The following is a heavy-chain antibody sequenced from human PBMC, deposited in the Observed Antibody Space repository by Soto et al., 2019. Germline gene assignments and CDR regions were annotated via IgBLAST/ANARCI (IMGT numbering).Heavy chain of an antibody. CDR1: GFTFDIYS. CDR2: IRSSSSPI. V-gene: IGHV3-21*01. CDR3: ARDHDVVAEGGLVDY. D-gene: IGHD2-15*01. J-gene: IGHJ4*02. Sequence: EVQLVESGGGLVKPGGSLRLSCAASGFTFDIYSMNGVRQAPGKGLEWVSSIRSSSSPIYYADSVKGRFTISRDDAKNSLYLQMNSLRAEDTAVYYCARDHDVVAEGGLVDYWGQGTLVTVSS.